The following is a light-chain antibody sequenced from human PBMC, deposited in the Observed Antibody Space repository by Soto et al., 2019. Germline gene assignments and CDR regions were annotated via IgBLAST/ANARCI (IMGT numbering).Light chain of an antibody. J-gene: IGKJ3*01. CDR2: GAS. V-gene: IGKV3-15*01. Sequence: EIVMTQSPATLSVSPGERATLSCRASQSVSSNFAWYQQKPGQAPRLLIYGASTRATGIPARFSCSGSGTEFTLTISSLQSEDFAVYYCQQYNNWPPFTFGPGTKVDIK. CDR3: QQYNNWPPFT. CDR1: QSVSSN.